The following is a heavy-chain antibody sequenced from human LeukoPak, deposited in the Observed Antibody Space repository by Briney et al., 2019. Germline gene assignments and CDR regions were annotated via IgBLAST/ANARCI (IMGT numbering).Heavy chain of an antibody. CDR2: ISAYNGNT. CDR3: ARDQLSPYYGLD. D-gene: IGHD3-10*01. J-gene: IGHJ4*02. V-gene: IGHV1-18*01. Sequence: ASVKVSCKASGYTFTSYGISWVRQAPGQGLEWMGWISAYNGNTNYAQKLQGRVTMTTDTSTSTAYTELRSLRSDDTAVYYCARDQLSPYYGLDWGQGTLVTVSS. CDR1: GYTFTSYG.